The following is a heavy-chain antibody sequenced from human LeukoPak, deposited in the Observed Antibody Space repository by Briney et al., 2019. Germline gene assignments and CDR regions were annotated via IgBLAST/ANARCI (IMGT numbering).Heavy chain of an antibody. Sequence: GGSLRLSCAASGFTFSSYGMRWVRQAPGKGLEWVAVIWYDGSNKYYADSVKGRFTISRDNSKNTFYLQMNSLRAEDTALYYCAKGSGSGWYGWFAPWGQGTLVTVSS. CDR1: GFTFSSYG. CDR2: IWYDGSNK. D-gene: IGHD6-19*01. V-gene: IGHV3-33*06. J-gene: IGHJ5*02. CDR3: AKGSGSGWYGWFAP.